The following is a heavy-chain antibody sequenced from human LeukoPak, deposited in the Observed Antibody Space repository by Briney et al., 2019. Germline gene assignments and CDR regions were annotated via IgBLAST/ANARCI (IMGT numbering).Heavy chain of an antibody. D-gene: IGHD4/OR15-4a*01. CDR1: GFSLPTTGMR. Sequence: SGPALVXPTQTLTLTSTFSGFSLPTTGMRVSWIRQPPGKALEWLARIDWDDDKFYSTSLKTRLTISKDTSKNQVVLTMTNMDPVDTATYYCARLQGATIGAKWFDPWGQGTLVTVSS. V-gene: IGHV2-70*04. CDR3: ARLQGATIGAKWFDP. J-gene: IGHJ5*02. CDR2: IDWDDDK.